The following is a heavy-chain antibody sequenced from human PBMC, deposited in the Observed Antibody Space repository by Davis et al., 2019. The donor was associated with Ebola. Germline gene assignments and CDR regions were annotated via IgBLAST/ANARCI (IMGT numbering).Heavy chain of an antibody. V-gene: IGHV3-30*04. Sequence: PGGSLRLSCAASGFTFSSYAMHWVRQAPGKGLEWVAVISYDGSNKYYADSVKGRFTISRDNSKNTLYLQMNSLRAEDTAVYYCAKDSPELAAYFDYWGQGTLVTVSS. CDR2: ISYDGSNK. CDR3: AKDSPELAAYFDY. D-gene: IGHD5-24*01. J-gene: IGHJ4*02. CDR1: GFTFSSYA.